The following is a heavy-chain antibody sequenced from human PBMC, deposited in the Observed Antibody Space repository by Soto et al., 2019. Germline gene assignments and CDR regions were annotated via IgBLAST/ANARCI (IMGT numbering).Heavy chain of an antibody. CDR1: GGSISSYY. J-gene: IGHJ4*02. CDR2: IYYSGST. D-gene: IGHD5-12*01. V-gene: IGHV4-59*01. CDR3: ARWDRYSGYDPRGSFDY. Sequence: SETLSLTCTVSGGSISSYYWSWIRQPPGKGLEWIGYIYYSGSTNYNPSLKSRVTISVDTSKNQFSLKLSSVTAADTAVYYCARWDRYSGYDPRGSFDYWGQGTLVTVSS.